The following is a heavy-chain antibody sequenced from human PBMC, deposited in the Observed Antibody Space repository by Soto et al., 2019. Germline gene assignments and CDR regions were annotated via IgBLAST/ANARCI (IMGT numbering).Heavy chain of an antibody. V-gene: IGHV1-46*01. J-gene: IGHJ4*02. Sequence: QLQLVQSGAEMKRPGASVILSCKASGYIFTTYSIHWVRQTSGQGLEWMAKVDPSDGSTGYAQKFRGRVSMAWDTSTGTVSMEVSSLTSDDTATYYCARVRSSGREFDYWGQGTQVTVSS. CDR3: ARVRSSGREFDY. CDR1: GYIFTTYS. CDR2: VDPSDGST. D-gene: IGHD6-25*01.